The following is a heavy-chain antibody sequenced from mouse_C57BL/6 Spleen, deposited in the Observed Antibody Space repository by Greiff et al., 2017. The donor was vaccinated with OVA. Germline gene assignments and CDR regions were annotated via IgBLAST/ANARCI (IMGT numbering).Heavy chain of an antibody. V-gene: IGHV1-9*01. CDR3: ASYFDYGGLYWYFDV. D-gene: IGHD2-4*01. Sequence: VQLQQSGAELMKPGASVKLSCKATGYTFTGYWIEWVKQRPGHGLEWIGEVLPGSGSTNYNEKFKGKATFTADTSSNPAYMQHSSLTTEDSAIDYCASYFDYGGLYWYFDVWGTGTTVTVSS. CDR2: VLPGSGST. CDR1: GYTFTGYW. J-gene: IGHJ1*03.